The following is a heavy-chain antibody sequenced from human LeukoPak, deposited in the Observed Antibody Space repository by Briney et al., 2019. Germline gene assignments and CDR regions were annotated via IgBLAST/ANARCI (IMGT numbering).Heavy chain of an antibody. J-gene: IGHJ4*02. CDR1: GGTFSSYA. CDR2: ISAYNGNT. D-gene: IGHD3-22*01. V-gene: IGHV1-18*01. Sequence: AAVQVSCKASGGTFSSYAISWVRQAPGQGLEWMGWISAYNGNTNYAQKLQGRVTMTTDTSTSTAYMELRSLRSDDTAVYYCARDKSYYDSSGSTTKTKKYFDYWGQGTLVTVSS. CDR3: ARDKSYYDSSGSTTKTKKYFDY.